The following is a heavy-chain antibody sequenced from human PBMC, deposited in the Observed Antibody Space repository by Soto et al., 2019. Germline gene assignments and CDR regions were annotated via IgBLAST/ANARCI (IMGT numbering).Heavy chain of an antibody. CDR1: GFIFDDYG. CDR2: ISWNSGSI. V-gene: IGHV3-9*01. CDR3: AKGGYCSGTSCLGAFDI. J-gene: IGHJ3*02. Sequence: GGSLRLSCAASGFIFDDYGMHWVRQAPGKGLEWVSGISWNSGSIDYADSVKGRFTVFRDNAKNSLYLQMNSLRAEDTALYYCAKGGYCSGTSCLGAFDIWGQGTMVTVSS. D-gene: IGHD2-2*01.